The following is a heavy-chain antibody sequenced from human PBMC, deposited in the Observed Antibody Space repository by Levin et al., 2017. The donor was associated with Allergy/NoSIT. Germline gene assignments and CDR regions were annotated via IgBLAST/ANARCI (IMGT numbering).Heavy chain of an antibody. Sequence: GESLKISCKASGYTFTSYDINWVRQATGQGLEWMGWMNPNSGNTGYAQKFQGRVTMTRNTSISTAYMELSSLRSEDTAVYYCARGRSRWNYLSSWSLQNWFDPWGQGTLVTVSS. J-gene: IGHJ5*02. V-gene: IGHV1-8*01. CDR1: GYTFTSYD. D-gene: IGHD1-7*01. CDR2: MNPNSGNT. CDR3: ARGRSRWNYLSSWSLQNWFDP.